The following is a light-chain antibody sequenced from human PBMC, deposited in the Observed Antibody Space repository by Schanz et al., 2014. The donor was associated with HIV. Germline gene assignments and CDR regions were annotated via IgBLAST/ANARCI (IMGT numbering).Light chain of an antibody. CDR3: SSYTTSGSLV. CDR1: SSDIGAYNY. CDR2: DVN. V-gene: IGLV2-14*03. J-gene: IGLJ3*02. Sequence: QSALTQPASVSGSPGQSITISCTGTSSDIGAYNYVSWYQQHPGKAPKLMIYDVNIRPSGVSNRFSGSKSGNTASLTISGLQAEDEADYYCSSYTTSGSLVFGGGTKLTVL.